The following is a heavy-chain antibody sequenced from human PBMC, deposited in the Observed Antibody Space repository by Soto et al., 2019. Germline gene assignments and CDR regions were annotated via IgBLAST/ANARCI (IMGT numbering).Heavy chain of an antibody. CDR3: AKGSGSCYSFCVHEYYFDY. CDR1: GFTFSSYA. Sequence: GGSLRLSCAASGFTFSSYAMSWVRQAPGKGLEWVSAISGSGGSTYYADSVKGRFTISRDNSKNTLYLQMNSPRAEDTAVYYCAKGSGSCYSFCVHEYYFDYWGQGTLVTVSS. D-gene: IGHD2-15*01. CDR2: ISGSGGST. J-gene: IGHJ4*02. V-gene: IGHV3-23*01.